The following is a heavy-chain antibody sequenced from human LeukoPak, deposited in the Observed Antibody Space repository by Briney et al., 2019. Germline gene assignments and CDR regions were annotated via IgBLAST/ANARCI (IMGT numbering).Heavy chain of an antibody. D-gene: IGHD2-21*01. V-gene: IGHV4-4*07. CDR3: ARDRDCGGDESWCYFDY. CDR1: GGSISSYY. Sequence: PSETLSLTCTVSGGSISSYYWSWIRQPAGKGLEWIGRIYTSGSTNYNPSLKSRVTMSVDTSKNQFSLKLSSVTAADTAVYYCARDRDCGGDESWCYFDYWGQGTLVTVSS. CDR2: IYTSGST. J-gene: IGHJ4*02.